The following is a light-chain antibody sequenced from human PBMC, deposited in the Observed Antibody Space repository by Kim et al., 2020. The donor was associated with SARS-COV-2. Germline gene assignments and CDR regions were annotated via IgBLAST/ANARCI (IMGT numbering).Light chain of an antibody. J-gene: IGKJ4*01. CDR1: QSISDY. CDR3: QQYDNLPLT. V-gene: IGKV1-33*01. Sequence: DIQMTQSPSSLSASVGDRVTITCQASQSISDYLHWYQQKPGEAPKLLIYDASNLKSGVPSRFSGGGSGTKFTLTISGVQPEDFATYYCQQYDNLPLTFGGGTKVDIK. CDR2: DAS.